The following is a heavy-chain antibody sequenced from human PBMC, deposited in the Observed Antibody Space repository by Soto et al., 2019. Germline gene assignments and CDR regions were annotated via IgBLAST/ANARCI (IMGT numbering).Heavy chain of an antibody. CDR3: ARNDIFMRVFDS. V-gene: IGHV3-30-3*01. CDR2: APSDGSHI. D-gene: IGHD3-9*01. CDR1: GFIFSMFA. J-gene: IGHJ4*02. Sequence: GGSLRLSCSASGFIFSMFAMHLVRQAPGKGLEWVAVAPSDGSHIYYADSVKGRFTISRDNSKKMLYLQMNRLRPDDTAVYYCARNDIFMRVFDSWGQGTRVTVSS.